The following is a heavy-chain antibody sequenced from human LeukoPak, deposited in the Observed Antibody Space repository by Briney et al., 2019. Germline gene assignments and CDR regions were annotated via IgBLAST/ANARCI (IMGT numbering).Heavy chain of an antibody. Sequence: SCKASGFTFSSYAMSWVRQAPGKGLEWVSAISGSGGSTYYADSVKGRFTISRDNSKNTLYLQMNSLRAEDTAVYYCAKEEGSSGWYNWFDPWGQGTLVTVSS. D-gene: IGHD6-19*01. J-gene: IGHJ5*02. CDR1: GFTFSSYA. V-gene: IGHV3-23*01. CDR3: AKEEGSSGWYNWFDP. CDR2: ISGSGGST.